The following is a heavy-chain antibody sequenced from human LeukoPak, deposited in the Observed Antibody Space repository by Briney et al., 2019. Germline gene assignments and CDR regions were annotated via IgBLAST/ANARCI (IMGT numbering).Heavy chain of an antibody. Sequence: SETLSLTCAMHSESSGGDDWTWIRQPPGKGLEWIGEVSPGGSTRYNPSLKSRVTISLDTSKNQFSLKLSSVTAADTAVYYCARDLSDAFWSGYYIYWGQGALVTVSS. J-gene: IGHJ4*02. CDR2: VSPGGST. D-gene: IGHD3-3*01. CDR1: SESSGGDD. V-gene: IGHV4-34*01. CDR3: ARDLSDAFWSGYYIY.